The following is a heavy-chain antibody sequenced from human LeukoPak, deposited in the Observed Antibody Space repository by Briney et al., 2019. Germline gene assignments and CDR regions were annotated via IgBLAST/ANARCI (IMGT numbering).Heavy chain of an antibody. J-gene: IGHJ6*02. CDR3: ARGGAHGMDV. V-gene: IGHV3-11*01. CDR2: ISGVASDI. Sequence: GGSLGLSCAASGFTLSDYYMTWIRQAPGKGLEWVSYISGVASDIHYADSVKGRFTISRDNAKNSVYLQVNSLRAEDTAVYYCARGGAHGMDVWGQGTTVTVSS. CDR1: GFTLSDYY. D-gene: IGHD1-26*01.